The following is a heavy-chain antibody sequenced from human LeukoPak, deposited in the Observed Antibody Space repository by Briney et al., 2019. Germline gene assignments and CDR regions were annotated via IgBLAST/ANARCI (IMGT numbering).Heavy chain of an antibody. CDR3: ARANYYGSGKKDLDY. V-gene: IGHV1-8*01. CDR2: MNPNSGNT. CDR1: GYTFTTYD. J-gene: IGHJ4*02. Sequence: ASVKVSCKASGYTFTTYDINWVRQATGQGLEWMGWMNPNSGNTGYAQKFQGRVTMARNTSMSTAYMELNSLRSEDTAVYYCARANYYGSGKKDLDYWGQGTLVTVSS. D-gene: IGHD3-10*01.